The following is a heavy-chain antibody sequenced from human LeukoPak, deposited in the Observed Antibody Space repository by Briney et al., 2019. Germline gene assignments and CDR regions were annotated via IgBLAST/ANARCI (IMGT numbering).Heavy chain of an antibody. J-gene: IGHJ5*02. D-gene: IGHD6-13*01. Sequence: ASETLSLTCTVSGGSINNYYWTWIRQPPGMGLEWIGYISYTGISNYNPSLKSRVTISVDTSKNHFSLKLSSVTAADTAVYYCARRFSSTWYSVDPWGQGTLVTVSS. CDR1: GGSINNYY. CDR2: ISYTGIS. V-gene: IGHV4-59*08. CDR3: ARRFSSTWYSVDP.